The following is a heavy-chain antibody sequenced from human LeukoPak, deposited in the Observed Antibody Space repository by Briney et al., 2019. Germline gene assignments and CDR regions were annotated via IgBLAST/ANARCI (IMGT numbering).Heavy chain of an antibody. CDR2: ISSSGSTI. V-gene: IGHV3-48*03. CDR3: AREGPIFYYFDY. Sequence: GGSLRLSCAASGFTFSSNEMNWVRQAPGKGLEWVSYISSSGSTIYYADSVKGRFTISRDNAKNSLYLQMNSLRAEDTAVYYCAREGPIFYYFDYWGQGTLVTVSS. D-gene: IGHD3-9*01. CDR1: GFTFSSNE. J-gene: IGHJ4*02.